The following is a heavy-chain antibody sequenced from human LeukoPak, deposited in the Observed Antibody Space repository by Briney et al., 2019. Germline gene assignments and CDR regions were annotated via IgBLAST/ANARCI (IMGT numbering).Heavy chain of an antibody. J-gene: IGHJ4*02. Sequence: GGSLRLSCAASGFTFSSYSMNWVRQAPGKGLEWVSYVSSSSSTIYYADSVKGRFTISRDNAKNSLYLQMNSLRAEDTAVCYCAREAHVDIVATVHFDYWGQGTLVTVSS. D-gene: IGHD5-12*01. CDR2: VSSSSSTI. CDR1: GFTFSSYS. CDR3: AREAHVDIVATVHFDY. V-gene: IGHV3-48*04.